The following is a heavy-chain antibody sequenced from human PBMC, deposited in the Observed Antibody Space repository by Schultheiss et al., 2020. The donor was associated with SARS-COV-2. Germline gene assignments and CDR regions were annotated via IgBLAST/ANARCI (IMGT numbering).Heavy chain of an antibody. J-gene: IGHJ4*02. V-gene: IGHV3-30*12. CDR3: ARGGGYDYDDY. CDR1: GFTFRNHG. Sequence: GGSLRLSCAASGFTFRNHGMHWVRQAPGKGLEWVAVISYDGSNKYYADSVKGRFTISRDNAKNSLYLQMNSLRAEDTAVYYCARGGGYDYDDYWGQGTLVTVSS. CDR2: ISYDGSNK. D-gene: IGHD5-12*01.